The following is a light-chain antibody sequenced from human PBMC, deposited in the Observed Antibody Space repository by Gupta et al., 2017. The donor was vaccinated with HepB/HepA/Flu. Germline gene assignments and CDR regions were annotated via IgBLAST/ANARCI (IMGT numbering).Light chain of an antibody. J-gene: IGKJ3*01. CDR2: AAS. V-gene: IGKV1-39*01. CDR1: QSISSY. Sequence: DIQMTQSPSSLSASVGDRVTITCRASQSISSYLNWYQQKPGKAPKLLIYAASSLQSGVPSRFSGSGSGTDFTLPLRSLQPEDFATYYCQQGYSSPLFRPGTKSGYQT. CDR3: QQGYSSPL.